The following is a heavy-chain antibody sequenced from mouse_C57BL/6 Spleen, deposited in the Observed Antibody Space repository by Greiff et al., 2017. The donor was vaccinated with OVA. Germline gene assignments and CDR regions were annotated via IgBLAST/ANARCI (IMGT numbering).Heavy chain of an antibody. J-gene: IGHJ3*01. Sequence: DVMLVESGGGLVKPGGSLKLSCAASGFTFSSYTMSWVRQTPEKRLEWVATISGGGGNTYYPDSVKGRFTISRDNAKNTLYLQMSSLRSEDTALYYCASPHYGSTWFAYWGQGTLVTVSA. CDR3: ASPHYGSTWFAY. D-gene: IGHD1-1*01. CDR1: GFTFSSYT. CDR2: ISGGGGNT. V-gene: IGHV5-9*01.